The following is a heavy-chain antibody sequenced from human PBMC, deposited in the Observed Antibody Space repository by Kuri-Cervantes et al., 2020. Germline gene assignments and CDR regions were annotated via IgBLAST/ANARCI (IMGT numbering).Heavy chain of an antibody. CDR1: GYSFTNYW. J-gene: IGHJ4*02. CDR3: ARLLPGIAAAGIDY. CDR2: IYPPDSDT. D-gene: IGHD6-13*01. Sequence: GESLKISCKASGYSFTNYWIGWVRQMPGKGLELMGIIYPPDSDTKYSPSFQGQVIISADKSISTAYLQWSSLKASDTAMYYCARLLPGIAAAGIDYWGQGTLVTVSS. V-gene: IGHV5-51*01.